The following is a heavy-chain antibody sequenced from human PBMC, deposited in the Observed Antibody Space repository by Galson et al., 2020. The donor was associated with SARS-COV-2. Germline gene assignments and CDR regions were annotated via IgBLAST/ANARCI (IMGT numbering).Heavy chain of an antibody. V-gene: IGHV1-18*04. CDR1: GSTSTKYG. D-gene: IGHD1-26*01. Sequence: ASVKVYCKVYGSTSTKYGISWLRQGLGQGLEWMGWIAVYNSKTNYAQKFQGRVTVTTDTSTSTAYMELRSLTSDDTAVYYCATHYSPYQHFDFWGQGTLVTVSS. CDR3: ATHYSPYQHFDF. J-gene: IGHJ4*02. CDR2: IAVYNSKT.